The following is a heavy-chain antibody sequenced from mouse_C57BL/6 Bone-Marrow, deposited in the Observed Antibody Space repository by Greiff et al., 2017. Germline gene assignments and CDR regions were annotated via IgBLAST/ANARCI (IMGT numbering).Heavy chain of an antibody. CDR1: GYSFTGYY. V-gene: IGHV1-43*01. D-gene: IGHD1-1*01. Sequence: VQLQQSGPELVKPGASVKISCKASGYSFTGYYMHWVKQSSEKSLEWIGEINPSTGGTSYNQKFKGKATLTVDKSSSTAYMQLKSLTSEDSAVYYCARYYYGSSYYAMDYWGQGTSVTVSS. CDR2: INPSTGGT. J-gene: IGHJ4*01. CDR3: ARYYYGSSYYAMDY.